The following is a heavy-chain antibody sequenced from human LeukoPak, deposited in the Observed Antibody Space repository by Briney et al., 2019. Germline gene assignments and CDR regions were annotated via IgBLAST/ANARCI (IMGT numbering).Heavy chain of an antibody. CDR3: ITVAFHFDWLLQNYYYYMDV. D-gene: IGHD3-9*01. CDR2: IKSKTDGGTT. J-gene: IGHJ6*03. V-gene: IGHV3-15*01. CDR1: GFTFSNAW. Sequence: GGSLRLSCAASGFTFSNAWMSWVRQAPGKGLEWVGRIKSKTDGGTTDYAAPVKGRFTISRDDSKNTLYLQMNSLKTEDTAVYYCITVAFHFDWLLQNYYYYMDVWGKGTTVTVSS.